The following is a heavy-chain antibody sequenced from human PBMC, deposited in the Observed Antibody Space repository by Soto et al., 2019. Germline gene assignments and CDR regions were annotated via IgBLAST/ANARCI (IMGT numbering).Heavy chain of an antibody. CDR2: ISLYSDGT. CDR1: GYTFSNYG. J-gene: IGHJ5*02. V-gene: IGHV1-18*01. Sequence: ASVKVSCKTSGYTFSNYGITWVRQAPGQPLEWLGWISLYSDGTNYAQKFQGRVSMTTDTSTTTAYMELRSMRSDDTAVYYCARVVPGAEAWFGPWGQGTLVTVSS. CDR3: ARVVPGAEAWFGP.